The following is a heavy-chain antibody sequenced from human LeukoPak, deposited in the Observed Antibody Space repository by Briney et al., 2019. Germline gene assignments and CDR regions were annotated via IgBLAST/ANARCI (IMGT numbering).Heavy chain of an antibody. Sequence: GGSLRPSCSASGFTFSRYAMHWVRQAPRKGLEYVSAISSNGGSTYYGDSVKGRFTISRDNSKNTLYLQMSSLRAEDTAVYYCVKARGIQLWLPGDYWGQGPLVTVSS. D-gene: IGHD5-18*01. CDR1: GFTFSRYA. CDR3: VKARGIQLWLPGDY. J-gene: IGHJ4*02. V-gene: IGHV3-64D*09. CDR2: ISSNGGST.